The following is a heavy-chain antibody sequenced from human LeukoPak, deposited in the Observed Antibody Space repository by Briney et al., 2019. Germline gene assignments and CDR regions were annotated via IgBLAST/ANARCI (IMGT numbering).Heavy chain of an antibody. CDR1: GFAFSSYS. J-gene: IGHJ4*02. Sequence: GGSLRLSCAASGFAFSSYSMNWVRQAPGKGLEWVSYISSSSTTIYYADSVKGRFTISRDNAKNSLYLQMNSLRDEDTAVYYCARVNYDILTGYLSYFDYWGQGTLVTVSS. D-gene: IGHD3-9*01. CDR3: ARVNYDILTGYLSYFDY. V-gene: IGHV3-48*02. CDR2: ISSSSTTI.